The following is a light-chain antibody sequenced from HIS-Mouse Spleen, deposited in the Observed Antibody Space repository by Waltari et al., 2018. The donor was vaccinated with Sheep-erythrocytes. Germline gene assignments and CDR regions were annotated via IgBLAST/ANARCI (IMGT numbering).Light chain of an antibody. J-gene: IGLJ3*02. CDR3: QAWDSSSWV. CDR1: KLGDKY. Sequence: SYELTQPPSVSVSPGQTASITCSGDKLGDKYACWYQQKPGQSPVLVIYQDSKRPSGIPARFAGSNSGNTATLTIGGTQAMDEADYYCQAWDSSSWVFGGGTKLTVL. CDR2: QDS. V-gene: IGLV3-1*01.